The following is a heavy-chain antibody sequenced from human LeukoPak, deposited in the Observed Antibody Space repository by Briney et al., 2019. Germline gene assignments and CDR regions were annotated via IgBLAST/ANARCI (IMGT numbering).Heavy chain of an antibody. CDR3: ARDSDFWSGYYEH. V-gene: IGHV3-21*01. Sequence: GGSLRLSCAASGFTFSSYSMNWVRQAPGKGLEWVSSISSSSSYIYYADSVKGRFTISRNNAKNSLYLQMNSLRAEDTAVYYCARDSDFWSGYYEHWGQGTLVTVSS. CDR1: GFTFSSYS. CDR2: ISSSSSYI. J-gene: IGHJ1*01. D-gene: IGHD3-3*01.